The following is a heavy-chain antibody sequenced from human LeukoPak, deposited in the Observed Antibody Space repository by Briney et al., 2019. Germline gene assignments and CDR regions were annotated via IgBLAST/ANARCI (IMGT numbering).Heavy chain of an antibody. Sequence: SETRSLTCTVSGASISTSYWYWIRQPPGKGLEWIGYIHYSGDIDYNPSLKSRVTISAYTSKNQLSLKLSSVTAADTAVYYCARVGCSGGSCYPDYWGQGTLDTVSS. J-gene: IGHJ4*02. CDR1: GASISTSY. CDR3: ARVGCSGGSCYPDY. V-gene: IGHV4-59*01. CDR2: IHYSGDI. D-gene: IGHD2-15*01.